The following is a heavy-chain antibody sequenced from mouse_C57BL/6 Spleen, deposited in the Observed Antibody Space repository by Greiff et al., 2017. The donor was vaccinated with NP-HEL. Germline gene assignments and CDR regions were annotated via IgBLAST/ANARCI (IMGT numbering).Heavy chain of an antibody. V-gene: IGHV1-82*01. CDR2: IYPGDGDT. J-gene: IGHJ4*01. CDR1: GYAFSSSW. Sequence: VQLQESGPELVKPGASVKISCKASGYAFSSSWMNWVKQRPGKGLEWIGRIYPGDGDTNYNGKFKGKATLTADKSSSTAYMQLSSLTSEDCAVYFCAREEAAQAPYYAMDYWGQGTSVTVSS. CDR3: AREEAAQAPYYAMDY. D-gene: IGHD3-2*02.